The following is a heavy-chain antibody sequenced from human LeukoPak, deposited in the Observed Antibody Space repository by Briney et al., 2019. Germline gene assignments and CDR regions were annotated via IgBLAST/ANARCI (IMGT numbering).Heavy chain of an antibody. CDR3: ARESGKFDY. J-gene: IGHJ4*02. V-gene: IGHV3-43*02. CDR2: ISGDGVST. CDR1: GLPIADFA. Sequence: GGSLRLSCVASGLPIADFAMHWVRQAPGKGLEWVSLISGDGVSTFYADSVKGRFSISRDNSRNSLSLEMNSLRTEDTAMYYCARESGKFDYWGQGTLVAVSS.